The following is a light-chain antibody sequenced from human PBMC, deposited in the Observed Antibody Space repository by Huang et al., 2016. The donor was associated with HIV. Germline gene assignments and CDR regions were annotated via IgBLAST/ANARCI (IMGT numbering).Light chain of an antibody. CDR2: DAS. Sequence: EVVLTQSPATLSLSPGERATLSCRASQSVTNFLAWSQQKPGQPPRLLIYDASTRATGIPPRFSGSGSGTDVTLTISSLEPEDFAVYYCQQRNDWPPYTFGQGTRLEIK. J-gene: IGKJ2*01. V-gene: IGKV3-11*01. CDR3: QQRNDWPPYT. CDR1: QSVTNF.